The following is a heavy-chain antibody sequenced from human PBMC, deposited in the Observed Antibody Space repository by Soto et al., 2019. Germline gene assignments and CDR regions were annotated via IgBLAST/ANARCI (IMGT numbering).Heavy chain of an antibody. CDR1: SDSISSYY. Sequence: PSETLSLTCSVSSDSISSYYWSWIRQPPGKGLEWIGNIYYTGNTNYNPSLKSRLTMSIDTSKNQFSLKLSSVTAADTAVYYCARSFDFWSNYYPNWFDSWGQGTRVTVS. J-gene: IGHJ5*01. V-gene: IGHV4-59*01. CDR2: IYYTGNT. CDR3: ARSFDFWSNYYPNWFDS. D-gene: IGHD3-3*01.